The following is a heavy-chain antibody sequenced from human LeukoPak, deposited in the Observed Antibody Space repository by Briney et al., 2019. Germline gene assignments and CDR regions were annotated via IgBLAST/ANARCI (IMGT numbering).Heavy chain of an antibody. CDR1: GGSFSGYY. V-gene: IGHV4-34*01. J-gene: IGHJ4*02. D-gene: IGHD3-10*01. Sequence: SETLSPTCAVYGGSFSGYYWSWIRQPPGKGLEWIGEIDQSGSTKYNPSLKSRVTISVDTSKNEFSLKLMSVTAADRAVYYCARGAYDYYTSGSYYNYWGQGTLVTVSS. CDR2: IDQSGST. CDR3: ARGAYDYYTSGSYYNY.